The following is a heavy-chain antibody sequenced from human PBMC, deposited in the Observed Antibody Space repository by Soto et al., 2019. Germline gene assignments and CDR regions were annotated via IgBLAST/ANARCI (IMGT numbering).Heavy chain of an antibody. Sequence: QITLKESGPTLVKPTQTLTLTCTFSGFSLSNSGVFVSWIRQPPEQALEWIALTYWDDAKSYSPFLKSRLIITKDTSKSQLVLTLTNIDTVDEGTYYCAHKRGRGDGLAVWGQGTTVTVSS. CDR2: TYWDDAK. V-gene: IGHV2-5*02. D-gene: IGHD2-21*02. CDR1: GFSLSNSGVF. J-gene: IGHJ6*02. CDR3: AHKRGRGDGLAV.